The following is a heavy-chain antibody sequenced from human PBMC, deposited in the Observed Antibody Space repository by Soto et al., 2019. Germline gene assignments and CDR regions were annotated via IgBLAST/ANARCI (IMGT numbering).Heavy chain of an antibody. CDR3: ARAMACSGGSCSYVFDI. V-gene: IGHV3-48*01. Sequence: EVQLVESGGDLVQPGGSLRLSCAASGFTLSNYAMNWVRQAPGKGLEWVSYISSSSVSIYYVDSVKGRFTISRDNAKNSLYLNMNSLGAEDTAVYFCARAMACSGGSCSYVFDIWGQGTMVTVSS. J-gene: IGHJ3*02. D-gene: IGHD2-15*01. CDR2: ISSSSVSI. CDR1: GFTLSNYA.